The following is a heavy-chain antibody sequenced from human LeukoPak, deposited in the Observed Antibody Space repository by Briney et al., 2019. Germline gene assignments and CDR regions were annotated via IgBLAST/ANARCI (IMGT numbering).Heavy chain of an antibody. CDR2: ISAYNAKT. CDR1: GGTFSSYA. CDR3: ARGRFDGYVFPKQGYYYMDV. Sequence: GASVKVSCKASGGTFSSYAISWVRQAPGQGLEWMGWISAYNAKTKYAQKFQGRVTITRNTSISTAYMELSSLRSEDTAVYYCARGRFDGYVFPKQGYYYMDVWGKGTTVTVSS. J-gene: IGHJ6*03. D-gene: IGHD3-22*01. V-gene: IGHV1-8*03.